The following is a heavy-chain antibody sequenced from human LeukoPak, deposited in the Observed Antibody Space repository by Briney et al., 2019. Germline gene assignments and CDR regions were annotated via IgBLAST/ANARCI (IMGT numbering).Heavy chain of an antibody. V-gene: IGHV3-33*01. J-gene: IGHJ4*02. CDR1: GFTFSSYG. Sequence: PGGSLRLPCAASGFTFSSYGMHWVRQAPGKGLEWVAVIWYDGSNKYYADSVKGRFTISRDNSKNTLYLQMNSLRAEDTAVYYCASAYCTNGVCPYYWGQGTLVTVSS. D-gene: IGHD2-8*01. CDR3: ASAYCTNGVCPYY. CDR2: IWYDGSNK.